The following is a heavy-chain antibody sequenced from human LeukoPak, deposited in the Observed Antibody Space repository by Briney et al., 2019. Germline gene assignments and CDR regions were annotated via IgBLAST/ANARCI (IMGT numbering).Heavy chain of an antibody. J-gene: IGHJ3*02. CDR1: GFTFSRYW. D-gene: IGHD1-26*01. V-gene: IGHV3-74*01. CDR3: TRGGSPPEALGDAFDM. Sequence: GGSLGLSCAASGFTFSRYWMHWVRQAPGKGLVRVSRINNDGSSTIYADSVKGRFTPSRDNAKSTLYLQMNSLRAEDTAVYYCTRGGSPPEALGDAFDMWGQGTMVTVSS. CDR2: INNDGSST.